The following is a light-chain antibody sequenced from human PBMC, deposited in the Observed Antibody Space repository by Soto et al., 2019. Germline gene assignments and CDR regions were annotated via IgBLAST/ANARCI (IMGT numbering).Light chain of an antibody. CDR3: QQYNIWPWT. CDR2: GAS. J-gene: IGKJ1*01. V-gene: IGKV3-15*01. CDR1: QRISTD. Sequence: EIVMTQSPGTLSVSPGERSTLSCRASQRISTDLAWYQQKPGQAPRLLIYGASTRATGISPRFSGSGSGTEFTLTITSLQSEDFAVYYCQQYNIWPWTFGQGTKVDNK.